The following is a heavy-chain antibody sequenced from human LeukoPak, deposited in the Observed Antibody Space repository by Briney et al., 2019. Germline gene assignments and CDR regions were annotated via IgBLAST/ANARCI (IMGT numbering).Heavy chain of an antibody. CDR1: GGSFSGYY. V-gene: IGHV4-34*01. CDR3: ARGRGAFDI. CDR2: INHSGST. J-gene: IGHJ3*02. Sequence: SETLSLTCAVYGGSFSGYYWSWIRQPPGKGLEWIGEINHSGSTNYNPSLKSRVTISVDTSKNQFSLKLSSVTAADTAVYYCARGRGAFDIWGQGTMVTVTS.